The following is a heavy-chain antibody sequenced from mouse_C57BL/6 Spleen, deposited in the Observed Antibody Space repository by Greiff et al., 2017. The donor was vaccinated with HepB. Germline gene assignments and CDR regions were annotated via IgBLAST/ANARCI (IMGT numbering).Heavy chain of an antibody. J-gene: IGHJ2*01. CDR3: AIIYDLYYFDY. D-gene: IGHD2-3*01. CDR1: GFTFSDYG. Sequence: EVKLVESGGGLVKPGGSLKLSCAASGFTFSDYGMHWVRQAPEKGLEWVAYISSGSSTIYYADTVKGRFTISRDNAKNTLFLQMTSLRSEDTAMYYCAIIYDLYYFDYWGQGTTLTVSS. V-gene: IGHV5-17*01. CDR2: ISSGSSTI.